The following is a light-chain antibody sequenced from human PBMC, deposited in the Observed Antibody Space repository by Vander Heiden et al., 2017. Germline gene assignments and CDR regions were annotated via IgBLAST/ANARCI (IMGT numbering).Light chain of an antibody. Sequence: DIKLTQSPSFLPASVGARATSTGRASQGISSYLAWYQQKPGKAPKLLIYAASTSQSGVPSRCSGSGSGTAFTLTISSLQHEDFATYYCQQLNSYPTFGQGTKVEIK. CDR1: QGISSY. CDR2: AAS. J-gene: IGKJ1*01. CDR3: QQLNSYPT. V-gene: IGKV1-9*01.